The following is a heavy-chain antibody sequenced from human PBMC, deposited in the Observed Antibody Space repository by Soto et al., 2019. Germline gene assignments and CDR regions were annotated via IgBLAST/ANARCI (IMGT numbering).Heavy chain of an antibody. Sequence: QVQLVQSGAELKKSGASVKVSCKASGYTFTSHDINWVRQATGQGLEWMGWMNPNSCNTGYAQKFQGRVTMTRNTSISTAYMELSNLRSEDTAVYYCARWDYGYYARFDYWGQGTLVTVSS. CDR1: GYTFTSHD. D-gene: IGHD4-17*01. CDR3: ARWDYGYYARFDY. V-gene: IGHV1-8*01. J-gene: IGHJ4*02. CDR2: MNPNSCNT.